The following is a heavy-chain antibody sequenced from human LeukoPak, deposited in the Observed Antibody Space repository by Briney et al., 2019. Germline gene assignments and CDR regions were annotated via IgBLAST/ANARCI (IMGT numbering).Heavy chain of an antibody. V-gene: IGHV4-38-2*01. J-gene: IGHJ4*02. CDR3: ARVLPVPYLLDS. CDR1: GHSTTRCYY. CDR2: FFQSEKS. D-gene: IGHD2/OR15-2a*01. Sequence: SETLSLTCGISGHSTTRCYYWALFRQSPGKGLEWIATFFQSEKSFYNASLKSRVIMSLDTSKSQFSLNLTSVTAADTAVYYCARVLPVPYLLDSWGQGTHVTVSS.